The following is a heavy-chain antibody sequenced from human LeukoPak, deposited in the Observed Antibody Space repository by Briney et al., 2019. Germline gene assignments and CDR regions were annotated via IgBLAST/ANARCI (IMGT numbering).Heavy chain of an antibody. Sequence: ASVKVSCKASGFAFTSSAVQWVRQARGQRLEWIGWIVVGSGNTNYAQKFQERVTITRDMSTSTAYMELSSLRSEGTAVYYCAAEGVTSGEVAGTGAFDTSGEGKMVTVSS. J-gene: IGHJ3*02. CDR1: GFAFTSSA. D-gene: IGHD6-19*01. CDR2: IVVGSGNT. V-gene: IGHV1-58*01. CDR3: AAEGVTSGEVAGTGAFDT.